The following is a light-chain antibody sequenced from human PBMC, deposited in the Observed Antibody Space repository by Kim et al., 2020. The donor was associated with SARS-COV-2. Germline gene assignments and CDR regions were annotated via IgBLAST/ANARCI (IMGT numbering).Light chain of an antibody. Sequence: RVTISCTGSSSNIGACYDVHWYQQLPGTAPKLLIYGNSNRPSGVPDRFSGSKSGTSASLAITGLQAEDEADYYCQSYDSSLSGVVFGGGTQLTVL. J-gene: IGLJ2*01. V-gene: IGLV1-40*01. CDR1: SSNIGACYD. CDR2: GNS. CDR3: QSYDSSLSGVV.